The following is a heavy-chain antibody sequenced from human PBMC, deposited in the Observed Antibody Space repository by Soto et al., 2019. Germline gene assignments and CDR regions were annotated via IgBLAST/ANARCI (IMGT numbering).Heavy chain of an antibody. CDR3: TRASSYAFEY. D-gene: IGHD2-2*01. J-gene: IGHJ4*02. Sequence: EVQLVESGGGLVQSGESLRLSCAASGFIFRDYSMNWVRQTPGKGLEWIAHIAGGGVPTYYADSVKGRFTISRDRGKNFLYLQMNGLKGDDSGIYYCTRASSYAFEYWGQGALVTVSS. V-gene: IGHV3-48*01. CDR1: GFIFRDYS. CDR2: IAGGGVPT.